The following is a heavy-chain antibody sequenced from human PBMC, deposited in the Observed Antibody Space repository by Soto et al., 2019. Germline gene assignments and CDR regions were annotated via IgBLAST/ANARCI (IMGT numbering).Heavy chain of an antibody. CDR2: ISSSSSTI. CDR1: GFTFSSYS. Sequence: PGGSLRLSCAASGFTFSSYSMNWVRQAPGKGLEWVSYISSSSSTIYYADSVKGRFTISRDNAKNSLYLQMNSLRDEDTAVYYCAREIFGVVMAGMDVWGQGTTVTVSS. CDR3: AREIFGVVMAGMDV. D-gene: IGHD3-3*01. J-gene: IGHJ6*02. V-gene: IGHV3-48*02.